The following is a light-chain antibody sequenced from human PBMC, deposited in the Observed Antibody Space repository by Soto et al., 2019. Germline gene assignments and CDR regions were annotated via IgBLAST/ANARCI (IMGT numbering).Light chain of an antibody. CDR1: QSLSGNY. CDR3: HHYGSSPYT. V-gene: IGKV3-20*01. Sequence: EIVLTQSPGTLSLSPGERATLSCRASQSLSGNYLAWYQQKPGQAPRLLIFGVSSSATGIPDRFSGSGSGTDFTLTISRLEPEDFAVYYCHHYGSSPYTFGLGTKLEIK. CDR2: GVS. J-gene: IGKJ2*01.